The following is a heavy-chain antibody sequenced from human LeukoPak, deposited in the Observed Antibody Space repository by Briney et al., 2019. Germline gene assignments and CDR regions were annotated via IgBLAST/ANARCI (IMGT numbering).Heavy chain of an antibody. CDR2: IYTSGST. D-gene: IGHD6-6*01. CDR3: ARDFPPGVAARRNWFDP. Sequence: SETLSLTCTVSGASISSFYWSWLRQPPGKGLEWIGRIYTSGSTNYNPSLKSRVTMSVDTSKNQFSLKLSSVTAADTAVYYCARDFPPGVAARRNWFDPWGQGTLVTVSS. V-gene: IGHV4-4*07. J-gene: IGHJ5*02. CDR1: GASISSFY.